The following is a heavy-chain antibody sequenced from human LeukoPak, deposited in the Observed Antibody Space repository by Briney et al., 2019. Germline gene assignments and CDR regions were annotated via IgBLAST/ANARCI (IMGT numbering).Heavy chain of an antibody. V-gene: IGHV3-7*04. Sequence: GGSLRLSCAASGFNFSSYWMSWVRQAPGKGLEWVANIKPDGGEESYVDSVRGRFTISRDNAKNSLFLQMNSLRGEDTAVYSWVGGAGGGDFWGQGTRVTVSS. CDR1: GFNFSSYW. D-gene: IGHD6-19*01. J-gene: IGHJ4*02. CDR2: IKPDGGEE. CDR3: VGGAGGGDF.